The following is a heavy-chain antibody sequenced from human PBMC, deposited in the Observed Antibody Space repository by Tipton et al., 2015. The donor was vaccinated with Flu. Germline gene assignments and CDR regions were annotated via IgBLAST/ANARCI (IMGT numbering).Heavy chain of an antibody. CDR1: GDSIGSDYY. V-gene: IGHV4-61*01. CDR3: ARGGWEPHGGWFDP. J-gene: IGHJ5*02. D-gene: IGHD1-26*01. Sequence: TLSLTCSVSGDSIGSDYYWSWIRQSPGKGLEWIGQVYYSGTTNYNPSLKSRVTISLDKSKNQFSLNLNSITTADTAVFYCARGGWEPHGGWFDPWGQGILVTVSS. CDR2: VYYSGTT.